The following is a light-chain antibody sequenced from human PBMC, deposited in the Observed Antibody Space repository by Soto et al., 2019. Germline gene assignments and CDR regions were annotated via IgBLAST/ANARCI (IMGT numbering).Light chain of an antibody. CDR2: SAS. V-gene: IGKV3-20*01. CDR1: QSVSSSY. Sequence: EIVLTQSPGTLSLSPGERATLSCRTSQSVSSSYLAWYQQKPGQAPRLLIHSASSRATGIPDRFSGSGSGTDFTLTISRLEPEDFAIYFCQQYNNWPGTFGGGTKVDIK. CDR3: QQYNNWPGT. J-gene: IGKJ4*01.